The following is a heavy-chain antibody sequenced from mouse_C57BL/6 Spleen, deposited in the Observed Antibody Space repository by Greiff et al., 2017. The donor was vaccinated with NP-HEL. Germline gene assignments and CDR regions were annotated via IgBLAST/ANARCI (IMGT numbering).Heavy chain of an antibody. CDR1: GFTFSDFY. Sequence: EVKLVESGGGLVQSGRSLRLSCATSGFTFSDFYMEWVRQAPGKGLEWIAASRNKANDYTTEYSASVKGRFIVSRDTSQSILYLQMNALRAEDTAIYYCARVYDGYYSYAMDYWGQGTSVTVSS. CDR2: SRNKANDYTT. V-gene: IGHV7-1*01. D-gene: IGHD2-3*01. CDR3: ARVYDGYYSYAMDY. J-gene: IGHJ4*01.